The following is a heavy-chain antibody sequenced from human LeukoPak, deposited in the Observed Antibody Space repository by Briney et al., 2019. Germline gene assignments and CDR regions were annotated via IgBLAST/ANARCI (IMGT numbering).Heavy chain of an antibody. V-gene: IGHV1-18*01. Sequence: ASVKVSCKASGYSFTSFGISWVRQAPGQGPEWMEWVSAYNGNTNYVQRFQGRVTMTTDTSTNTAYMELRSLTSDDTAVYYCARDLGLDTTMIFFDYWGQGTVVTVSS. D-gene: IGHD3/OR15-3a*01. J-gene: IGHJ4*02. CDR3: ARDLGLDTTMIFFDY. CDR1: GYSFTSFG. CDR2: VSAYNGNT.